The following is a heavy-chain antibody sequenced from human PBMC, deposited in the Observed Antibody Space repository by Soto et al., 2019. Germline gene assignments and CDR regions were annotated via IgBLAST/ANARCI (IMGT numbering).Heavy chain of an antibody. CDR3: ARRKHYYSHVYYYAMDV. V-gene: IGHV5-51*01. Sequence: GESLEISCKGSGYSFTSYWIGWVRQMPGKGLEWMGIIYPGDSDTRYSPSFQGQVTISADKSITTAYLQWSSLKASDTAMYYCARRKHYYSHVYYYAMDVCVQAATLTV. J-gene: IGHJ6*02. D-gene: IGHD4-4*01. CDR1: GYSFTSYW. CDR2: IYPGDSDT.